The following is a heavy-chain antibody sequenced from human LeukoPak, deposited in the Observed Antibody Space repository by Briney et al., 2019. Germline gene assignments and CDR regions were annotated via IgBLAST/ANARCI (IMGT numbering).Heavy chain of an antibody. V-gene: IGHV1-46*01. CDR1: GYTFTSYY. CDR3: ARDRMVIRQWLVYNWFDP. Sequence: GAPVKVSRKASGYTFTSYYMHWVRQAPGQGLEWMGIINPSGGSTSYAQKFQGRVTMTRDTSTSTVYMELSSLRSEDTAVYYCARDRMVIRQWLVYNWFDPWGQGTLVTVSS. D-gene: IGHD6-19*01. J-gene: IGHJ5*02. CDR2: INPSGGST.